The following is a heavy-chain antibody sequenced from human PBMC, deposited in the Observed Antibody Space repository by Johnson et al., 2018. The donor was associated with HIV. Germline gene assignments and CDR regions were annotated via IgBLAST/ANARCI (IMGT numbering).Heavy chain of an antibody. D-gene: IGHD3-16*01. CDR3: AREKEMTRLGAFDV. Sequence: VQLVESGGGVVQPGGSLRLSCAASGFTVSSNYMSWVRQAPGKGLEWVSVIYSGGSTYYADSVKGRFTISRDNAKNSLYLQMNSLRAEDTAIYYCAREKEMTRLGAFDVWGQGTVVTVSS. CDR1: GFTVSSNY. J-gene: IGHJ3*01. CDR2: IYSGGST. V-gene: IGHV3-53*01.